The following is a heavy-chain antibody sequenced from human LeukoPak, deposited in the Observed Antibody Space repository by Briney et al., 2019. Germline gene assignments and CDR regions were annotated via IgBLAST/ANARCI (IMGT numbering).Heavy chain of an antibody. CDR2: ISSSVGAT. CDR3: ARDIGCQLGYYYGMDV. D-gene: IGHD6-6*01. V-gene: IGHV3-23*01. CDR1: GFDFRNFA. Sequence: GGSLRLSCAASGFDFRNFAMSWVRQAPGKRLEWGAAISSSVGATHYADSVKGRFTIARDNATRSLYLQMNRPRAEGTGVYYCARDIGCQLGYYYGMDVWGQGTTVTVSS. J-gene: IGHJ6*02.